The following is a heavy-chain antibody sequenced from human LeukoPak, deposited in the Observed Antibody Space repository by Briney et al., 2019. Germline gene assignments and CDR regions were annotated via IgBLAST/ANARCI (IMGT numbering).Heavy chain of an antibody. CDR2: IYGGGTT. D-gene: IGHD2-21*01. J-gene: IGHJ6*02. CDR3: AKVQHEFYYGMDV. CDR1: GFTVSVNY. Sequence: PGGSLRLSCAASGFTVSVNYMCWVRQAPGKGLEWVSVIYGGGTTYYADSVKGRFTISRDNSKNTLYLQMNSLRAEDTAVYYCAKVQHEFYYGMDVWGQGTTVTVSS. V-gene: IGHV3-53*05.